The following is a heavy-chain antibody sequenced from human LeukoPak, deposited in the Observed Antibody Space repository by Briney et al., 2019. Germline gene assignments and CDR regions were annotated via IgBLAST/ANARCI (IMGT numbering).Heavy chain of an antibody. CDR1: GGSISSSNW. J-gene: IGHJ6*02. D-gene: IGHD3-10*01. Sequence: KPSETLSLTCAVSGGSISSSNWWSWVRQPPGKGLEWIGEIYHSGSTNYNPSLKSRVTISVDKSKNQFSLKLSSVTAADTAVYYCARAPGGFGELLKDYYYGMDVWGQGTTVTVSS. CDR2: IYHSGST. CDR3: ARAPGGFGELLKDYYYGMDV. V-gene: IGHV4-4*02.